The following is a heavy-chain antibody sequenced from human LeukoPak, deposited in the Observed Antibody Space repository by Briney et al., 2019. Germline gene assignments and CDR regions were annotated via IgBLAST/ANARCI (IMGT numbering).Heavy chain of an antibody. D-gene: IGHD6-6*01. J-gene: IGHJ4*02. CDR3: ARDHGYSSSSHFDY. CDR1: GFSFDDYA. CDR2: ISWNSGSM. Sequence: PGRSLRLSCAASGFSFDDYAMHWVRQAPGKGLEWVAGISWNSGSMDYVGSVKGRFTISRDNAKDSVYLQMNSLRAEDTAVYYCARDHGYSSSSHFDYWGQGTLVTVSS. V-gene: IGHV3-9*01.